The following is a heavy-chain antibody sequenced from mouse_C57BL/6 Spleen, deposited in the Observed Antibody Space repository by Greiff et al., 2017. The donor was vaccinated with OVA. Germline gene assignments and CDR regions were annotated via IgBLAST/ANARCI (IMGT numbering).Heavy chain of an antibody. D-gene: IGHD1-1*01. CDR1: GYTFTSYW. CDR3: ARTNYYGSSPMDY. J-gene: IGHJ4*01. V-gene: IGHV1-55*01. Sequence: QVQLQQPGAELVKPGASVKMSCKASGYTFTSYWITWVKQRPGQGLEWIGDIYPGSGSTNYNEKFKSKATLTVDTSSSTAYMQLSSLTSEDSAVYYCARTNYYGSSPMDYWGQGTSVTVSS. CDR2: IYPGSGST.